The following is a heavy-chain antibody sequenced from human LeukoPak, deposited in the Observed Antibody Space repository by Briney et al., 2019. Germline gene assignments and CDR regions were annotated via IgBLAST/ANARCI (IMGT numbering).Heavy chain of an antibody. J-gene: IGHJ4*02. D-gene: IGHD2-21*01. CDR3: ARGGAYEV. CDR2: TYYSGST. V-gene: IGHV4-61*01. Sequence: SETLSLTCTVSGGSVSSGSYYWSWIRQPPGKGLEWIGYTYYSGSTNYNPSLKSRVTISVDTSKNQFSLKLSSVTAADTAVYYCARGGAYEVWGQGTLVTVSS. CDR1: GGSVSSGSYY.